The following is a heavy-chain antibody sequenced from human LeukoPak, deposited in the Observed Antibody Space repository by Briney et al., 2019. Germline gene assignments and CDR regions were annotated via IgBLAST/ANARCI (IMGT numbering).Heavy chain of an antibody. V-gene: IGHV4-4*07. CDR3: ARVSAGGRGSGWQGVVAFDI. CDR1: GGSISSYY. Sequence: SETLSLNCTVSGGSISSYYWSWIRQPAGKGLEWIGRIYTSGSTNYNPSLKSRVTMSVDTSKNQFSLKLSSVTAADTAVYYCARVSAGGRGSGWQGVVAFDIWGQETMVTVSS. D-gene: IGHD6-19*01. CDR2: IYTSGST. J-gene: IGHJ3*02.